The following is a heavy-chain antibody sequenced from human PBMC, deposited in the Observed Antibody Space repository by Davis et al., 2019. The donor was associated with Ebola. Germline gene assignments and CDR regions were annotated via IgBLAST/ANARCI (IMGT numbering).Heavy chain of an antibody. J-gene: IGHJ4*02. V-gene: IGHV3-48*03. CDR2: ISRSAWTM. CDR3: ARGVVGANALLNY. Sequence: GESLKISCAASGFSFNYFDMIWVRQAPGKGLEWLSYISRSAWTMYYAGSVRGRFTISRDDAKNSLYLQMNSLRAEDTAVYYCARGVVGANALLNYWGQGTLVTVSS. D-gene: IGHD1-26*01. CDR1: GFSFNYFD.